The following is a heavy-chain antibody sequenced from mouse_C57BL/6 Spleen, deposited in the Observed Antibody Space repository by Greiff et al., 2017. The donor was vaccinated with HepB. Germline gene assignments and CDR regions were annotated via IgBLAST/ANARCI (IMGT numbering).Heavy chain of an antibody. Sequence: VQLQQSGPELVKPGASVKISCKASGYAFSSSWMNWVKQRPGKGLEWIGRIYPGDGDTNYNGKFKGKATLTADKSSNTAYMQLSSLTSEDSAVYCCARDSNYVPCAYWGQGTLVTVSA. CDR1: GYAFSSSW. J-gene: IGHJ3*01. D-gene: IGHD2-5*01. CDR3: ARDSNYVPCAY. V-gene: IGHV1-82*01. CDR2: IYPGDGDT.